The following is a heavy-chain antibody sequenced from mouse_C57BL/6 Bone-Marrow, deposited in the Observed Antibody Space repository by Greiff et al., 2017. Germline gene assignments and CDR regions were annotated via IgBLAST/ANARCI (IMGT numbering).Heavy chain of an antibody. Sequence: QVTLKESGPGILQPSQTLSLTCSFSGFSLSTYGIGVGWIRQPSGKGLEWLAHIWWNDNKYYNTALKSRLTISKDTSNNQVFLKIASVDTAETATYYCARIPVTIGYYAMDYWGQGTSVTVSS. CDR2: IWWNDNK. CDR3: ARIPVTIGYYAMDY. J-gene: IGHJ4*01. CDR1: GFSLSTYGIG. D-gene: IGHD2-13*01. V-gene: IGHV8-11*01.